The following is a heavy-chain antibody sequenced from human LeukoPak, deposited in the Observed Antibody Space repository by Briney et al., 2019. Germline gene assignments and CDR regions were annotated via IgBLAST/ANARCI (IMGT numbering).Heavy chain of an antibody. V-gene: IGHV4-38-2*02. D-gene: IGHD3-22*01. J-gene: IGHJ4*02. CDR3: ASVWDYYDSSGYYYYYFDY. CDR2: IYHSGST. CDR1: GYSISSGYY. Sequence: SETLSLTCTVSGYSISSGYYWGWIRQPPGKGLEWIGSIYHSGSTYYNPSLKSRVTISVDTSKNQFSLKLSSVTAADTAVYYCASVWDYYDSSGYYYYYFDYWGQGTLVTVSS.